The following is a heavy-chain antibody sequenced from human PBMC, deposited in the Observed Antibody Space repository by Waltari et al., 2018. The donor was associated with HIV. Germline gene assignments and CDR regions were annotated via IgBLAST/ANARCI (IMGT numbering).Heavy chain of an antibody. CDR3: ARTKYYASGTYYNGAFDV. Sequence: QVTLTESGPALLNATQTLTLPCNVSGFSLTTSGLCVSWIRQLPGKALEWFAFIDWEDTKFFSPSRKTRLTISKDSFRNKVVLTMTNMDPVDTGSYFCARTKYYASGTYYNGAFDVWGKGTMVTVSS. J-gene: IGHJ3*01. D-gene: IGHD3-10*01. CDR1: GFSLTTSGLC. CDR2: IDWEDTK. V-gene: IGHV2-70*01.